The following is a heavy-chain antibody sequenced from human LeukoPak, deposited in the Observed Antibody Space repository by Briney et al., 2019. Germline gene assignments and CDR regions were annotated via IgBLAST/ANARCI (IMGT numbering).Heavy chain of an antibody. Sequence: GGSLRLSCAASGFAFDDYGMSWVRQAPGKGLEWVSGINWNGGSTGYADSVKGRFTISRDNAKNSLYLQMNSLRAEDTALYYCARGTLKAAATDFDYWGQGTLVTVSS. CDR1: GFAFDDYG. D-gene: IGHD6-13*01. J-gene: IGHJ4*02. CDR2: INWNGGST. V-gene: IGHV3-20*04. CDR3: ARGTLKAAATDFDY.